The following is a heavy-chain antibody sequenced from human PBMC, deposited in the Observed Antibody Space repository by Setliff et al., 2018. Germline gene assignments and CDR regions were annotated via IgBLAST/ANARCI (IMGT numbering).Heavy chain of an antibody. J-gene: IGHJ6*01. CDR2: ISADNGHT. V-gene: IGHV1-18*01. D-gene: IGHD3-22*01. Sequence: GASVKVSCKTSGYSFTSYGISWVRQAPGQGLEWMGWISADNGHTNIVKNFQGRVTMTTDTTTSTAYMELRSLRFDDTAVYYCAGGRAYDGLNYYGMDVWGQGTTVTVSS. CDR3: AGGRAYDGLNYYGMDV. CDR1: GYSFTSYG.